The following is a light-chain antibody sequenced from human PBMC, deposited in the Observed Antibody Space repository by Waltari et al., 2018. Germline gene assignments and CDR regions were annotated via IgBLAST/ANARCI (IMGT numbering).Light chain of an antibody. Sequence: AFRMTQSPSSLSASTGARVPITFRATQYISNYLAWFQQRPGKAPKLLIYEASTLQRGVPSRFSGSGSGTDFTLTITSLQSDDFATYYCQQYFNYPRTFGQGTRVEIE. J-gene: IGKJ1*01. CDR2: EAS. CDR3: QQYFNYPRT. CDR1: QYISNY. V-gene: IGKV1-8*01.